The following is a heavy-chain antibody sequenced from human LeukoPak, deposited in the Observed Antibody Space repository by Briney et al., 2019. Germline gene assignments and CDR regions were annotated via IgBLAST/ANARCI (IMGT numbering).Heavy chain of an antibody. CDR2: ISGSGGST. V-gene: IGHV3-23*01. Sequence: GGTLRLSCAASGFTFSSYGMSWVRQAPGKGLEWVSAISGSGGSTYYADSVKGRFTISRDNSKNTLYLQMNSLRAEDTAVYYCAKGLRYFDWMVCDYWGQGTLVTVSS. CDR1: GFTFSSYG. D-gene: IGHD3-9*01. CDR3: AKGLRYFDWMVCDY. J-gene: IGHJ4*02.